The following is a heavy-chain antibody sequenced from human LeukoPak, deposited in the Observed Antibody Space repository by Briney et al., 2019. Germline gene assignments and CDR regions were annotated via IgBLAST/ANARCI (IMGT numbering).Heavy chain of an antibody. D-gene: IGHD2-2*01. Sequence: GGSLRLSCAASGFAFSSHAMSWVRQAPGKGLEWVSGISGSGGSIYYADSVKGRFTISRENSKNTLYLRMNSLRAEDTAVYYCVKDQNVVVPAAPDAFDIWGQGTMVTVSS. J-gene: IGHJ3*02. CDR1: GFAFSSHA. CDR3: VKDQNVVVPAAPDAFDI. V-gene: IGHV3-23*01. CDR2: ISGSGGSI.